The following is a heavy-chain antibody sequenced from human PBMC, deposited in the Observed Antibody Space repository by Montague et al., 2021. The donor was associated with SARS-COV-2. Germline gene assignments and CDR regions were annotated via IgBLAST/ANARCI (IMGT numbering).Heavy chain of an antibody. CDR1: GGSISSSSYY. CDR2: IYYSGST. Sequence: SETLSLTCTVSGGSISSSSYYWGWIRQPPGKGLEWIGSIYYSGSTYYNPSLKSRVTTSVDTSKNQFSLKLSSVTAAGTAVYYCARHGLAGITIFGVVTPRGGFDIWGQGTMVTVSS. V-gene: IGHV4-39*01. D-gene: IGHD3-3*01. J-gene: IGHJ3*02. CDR3: ARHGLAGITIFGVVTPRGGFDI.